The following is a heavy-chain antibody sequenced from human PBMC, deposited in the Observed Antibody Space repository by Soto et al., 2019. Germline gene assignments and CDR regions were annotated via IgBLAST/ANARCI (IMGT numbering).Heavy chain of an antibody. V-gene: IGHV4-31*03. Sequence: PSETLSLTCTVSGGSISSGGYYWSWIRQHPGKGLEWIGYIYYSGSTYYNPSLKSRVTISVDTSKNQFSLKLSSVTAADTAVYYCAADNDGSGRVDFRGADYWGQGTLVTVSS. CDR3: AADNDGSGRVDFRGADY. J-gene: IGHJ4*02. D-gene: IGHD3-10*01. CDR1: GGSISSGGYY. CDR2: IYYSGST.